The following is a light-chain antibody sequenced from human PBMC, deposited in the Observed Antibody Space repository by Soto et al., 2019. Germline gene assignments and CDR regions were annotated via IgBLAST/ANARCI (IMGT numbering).Light chain of an antibody. CDR3: QQYNNWWT. CDR2: GAS. J-gene: IGKJ1*01. CDR1: QSVNSN. V-gene: IGKV3-15*01. Sequence: EIVMTQSPATLSVSPGDRATLSCRASQSVNSNLAWYQQKPGQAPRLLIYGASTRATGVPARFSGSGSGTDFTLTISSLQSEDFAVYYCQQYNNWWTFGQGTKVDI.